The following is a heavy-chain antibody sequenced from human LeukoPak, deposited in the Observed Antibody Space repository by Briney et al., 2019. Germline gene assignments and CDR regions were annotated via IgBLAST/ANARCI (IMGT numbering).Heavy chain of an antibody. CDR1: GGSISSSSYY. V-gene: IGHV4-39*01. D-gene: IGHD3-3*01. CDR3: ARRRYDFWSGGWFDP. CDR2: IYYSGST. Sequence: SETLSLTCTVSGGSISSSSYYWGWIRQPPGKGLEWIGSIYYSGSTYYNPSLKSRVTISVDTSKNQFSLKLSSVTAADTAVYYCARRRYDFWSGGWFDPWGQGTLVTVSS. J-gene: IGHJ5*02.